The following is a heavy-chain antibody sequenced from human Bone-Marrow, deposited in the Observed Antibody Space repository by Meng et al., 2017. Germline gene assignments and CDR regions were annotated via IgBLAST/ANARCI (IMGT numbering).Heavy chain of an antibody. CDR3: ARDDGGSMWIWSSFDI. CDR2: IIPIFGTA. CDR1: GGTFSSYA. J-gene: IGHJ3*02. D-gene: IGHD3-3*01. Sequence: SLKVFCKASGGTFSSYAIIWVRQAPGQGLEWMGGIIPIFGTANYAQKFQCRVKITADESTSTAYMELSSLRSEDTAVYYCARDDGGSMWIWSSFDIWGQGTMVTVSS. V-gene: IGHV1-69*13.